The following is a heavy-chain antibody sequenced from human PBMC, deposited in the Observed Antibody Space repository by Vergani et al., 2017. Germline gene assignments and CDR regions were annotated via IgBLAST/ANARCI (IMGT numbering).Heavy chain of an antibody. CDR1: EYSFGNYW. CDR3: ARHTTYTDS. D-gene: IGHD1-1*01. CDR2: IYPADSDT. J-gene: IGHJ4*02. V-gene: IGHV5-51*01. Sequence: EVVLVPSGPEMRKPGESLKISCKGSEYSFGNYWIGWVRQMPGKGLEWMGIIYPADSDTRYSPSFQGQVTITADKSISAAFLQWDSRKASDTALYYCARHTTYTDSCGQGTLVTVSS.